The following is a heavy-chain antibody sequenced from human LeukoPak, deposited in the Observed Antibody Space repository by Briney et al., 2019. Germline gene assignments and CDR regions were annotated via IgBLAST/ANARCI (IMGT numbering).Heavy chain of an antibody. CDR3: ARQSIAARRAFDI. CDR1: GGSISSYY. D-gene: IGHD6-6*01. CDR2: SYYSGST. J-gene: IGHJ3*02. Sequence: SETLSLTCSVSGGSISSYYWSWIRQPPGKGLEYIGYSYYSGSTDYNPSLKSRVTISVDTSNQFSLMLTSVTTADTAVYYCARQSIAARRAFDIWGQGTMVTVSS. V-gene: IGHV4-59*08.